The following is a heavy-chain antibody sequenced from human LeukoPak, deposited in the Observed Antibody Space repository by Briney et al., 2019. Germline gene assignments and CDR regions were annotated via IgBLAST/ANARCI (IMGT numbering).Heavy chain of an antibody. CDR1: GFTFSSYW. CDR2: INSDGSST. V-gene: IGHV3-74*01. CDR3: AKGGGSINVDY. D-gene: IGHD3-10*01. J-gene: IGHJ4*02. Sequence: GGSLRLSCAASGFTFSSYWMHWVRQAPGKGLVWVSRINSDGSSTSYADSVKGRFTISRDNAKNTLYLQMNSLRAEDTAVYYCAKGGGSINVDYWGQGTLVAVSS.